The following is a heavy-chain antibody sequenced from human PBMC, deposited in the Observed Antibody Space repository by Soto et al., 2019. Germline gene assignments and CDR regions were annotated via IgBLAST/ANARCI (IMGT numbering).Heavy chain of an antibody. J-gene: IGHJ5*02. Sequence: QLQLQESDPGLGKPSETLSLTCTVSGGSISSSSYYWGWIRQPPGKGLEWIGSIYGRGSTYYNPSLKSRVTISVDMSKNQFSLKLRSVTAADTAVYYCARQDTTLNWFDPWGQGTLVTVSS. V-gene: IGHV4-39*01. CDR1: GGSISSSSYY. D-gene: IGHD1-26*01. CDR2: IYGRGST. CDR3: ARQDTTLNWFDP.